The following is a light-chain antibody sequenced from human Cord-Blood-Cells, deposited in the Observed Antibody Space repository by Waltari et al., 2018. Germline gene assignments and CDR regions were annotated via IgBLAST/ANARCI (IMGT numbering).Light chain of an antibody. J-gene: IGKJ2*03. Sequence: DIVLTQSPPTRSLSPGRRATLSCKASQSVISYLAWYQQKPGQAPRLLIYDAANRATGIPSRSSGSVSATDFTHTISSLEPEDFAGYYGQQRSNWPPYSFGQGTKLEIK. CDR2: DAA. V-gene: IGKV3-11*01. CDR3: QQRSNWPPYS. CDR1: QSVISY.